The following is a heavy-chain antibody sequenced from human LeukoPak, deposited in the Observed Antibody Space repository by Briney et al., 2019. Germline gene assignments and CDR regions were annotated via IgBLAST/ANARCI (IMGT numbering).Heavy chain of an antibody. D-gene: IGHD3-10*01. CDR2: ISSSSSYI. CDR3: ARDHKGSGAFDI. Sequence: GGSPRLSCAASGFTFSSYSMNWVRQAPGKGLEWVSSISSSSSYIYYADSVKGRFTISRDNAKNSLYLQMNSLRAEDTAVYYCARDHKGSGAFDIWGQGTMVTVSS. J-gene: IGHJ3*02. V-gene: IGHV3-21*01. CDR1: GFTFSSYS.